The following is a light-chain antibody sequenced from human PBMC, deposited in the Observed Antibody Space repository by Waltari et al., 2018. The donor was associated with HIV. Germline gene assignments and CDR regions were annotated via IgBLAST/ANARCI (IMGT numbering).Light chain of an antibody. Sequence: QSALTQPPSASGSPGQSVTISCTGTSSDVGGYNYVSWYQQHPGKAPKLMIYEVTKRPSGVPERCSGSQSGNTASLTVSGLQAEDEADYYCSSYAGSNSYVFGTGTKVTVV. CDR3: SSYAGSNSYV. V-gene: IGLV2-8*01. J-gene: IGLJ1*01. CDR1: SSDVGGYNY. CDR2: EVT.